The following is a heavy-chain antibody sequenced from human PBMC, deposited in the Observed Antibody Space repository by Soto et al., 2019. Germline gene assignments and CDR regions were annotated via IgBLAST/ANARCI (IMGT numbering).Heavy chain of an antibody. CDR1: GGSISSFY. J-gene: IGHJ3*02. Sequence: PSETLSLTCTVSGGSISSFYWSWIRQPPGKGLEWVGYIYYDGSTNYNPSLKSRVTISVDTSRNQFSLRLRSVTAADMAVYYCARHYTQQWMVRGYSFDIWGQGTMVTVSS. CDR3: ARHYTQQWMVRGYSFDI. V-gene: IGHV4-59*08. CDR2: IYYDGST. D-gene: IGHD6-19*01.